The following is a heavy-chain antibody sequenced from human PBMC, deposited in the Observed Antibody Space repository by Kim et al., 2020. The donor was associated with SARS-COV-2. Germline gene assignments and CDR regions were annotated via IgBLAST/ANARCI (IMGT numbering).Heavy chain of an antibody. Sequence: ASVKVSCKASGYTFTSYGISWVRQAPGQGLEWMGWISAYNGNTNYAQKLQGRVTMTTDTSTSTAYMELRSLRSDDTAVYYCASHSYDFWSGYRTNWFDPWGQGTLVTVSS. CDR1: GYTFTSYG. J-gene: IGHJ5*02. V-gene: IGHV1-18*04. CDR3: ASHSYDFWSGYRTNWFDP. D-gene: IGHD3-3*01. CDR2: ISAYNGNT.